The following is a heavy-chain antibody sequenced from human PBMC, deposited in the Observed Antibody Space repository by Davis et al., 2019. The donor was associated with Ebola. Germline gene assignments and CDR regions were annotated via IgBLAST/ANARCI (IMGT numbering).Heavy chain of an antibody. D-gene: IGHD2/OR15-2a*01. CDR1: GFTLSNYA. J-gene: IGHJ4*02. V-gene: IGHV3-64D*06. CDR3: VKDLSFFFNHFDH. Sequence: GESLKISCSASGFTLSNYAMHWVRQAPGKGLEYVSGMSSNVGRTYYADSVRDRLTISRDNAKNTLYLQLSSVRTEDTAVYYCVKDLSFFFNHFDHWGQGTLVTVSS. CDR2: MSSNVGRT.